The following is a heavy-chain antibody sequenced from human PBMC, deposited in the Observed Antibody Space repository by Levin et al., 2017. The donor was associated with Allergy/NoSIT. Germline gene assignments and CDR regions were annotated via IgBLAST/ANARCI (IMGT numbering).Heavy chain of an antibody. CDR1: GFTFSTYG. Sequence: LSLTCAASGFTFSTYGMHWVRQAPGKGLEWVAVIWHDGSNKYYADSVKGRFTISRDNSNNTLFLQMNSLRAEDTAVYYCAREVLVRGVIYYGMDVWGQGTTVTVSS. CDR3: AREVLVRGVIYYGMDV. D-gene: IGHD3-10*01. V-gene: IGHV3-33*01. CDR2: IWHDGSNK. J-gene: IGHJ6*02.